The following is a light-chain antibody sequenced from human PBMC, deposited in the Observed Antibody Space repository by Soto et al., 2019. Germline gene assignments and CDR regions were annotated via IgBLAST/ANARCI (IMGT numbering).Light chain of an antibody. CDR2: FAS. J-gene: IGKJ2*01. CDR3: LQHYENPPYT. V-gene: IGKV4-1*01. CDR1: QSLLFTSNNHNY. Sequence: IVLTQSPDSLAVSLGERASINCKSSQSLLFTSNNHNYLAWYQQKPGQPPKLLFYFASIRNDGVPDRFSGSGSGTDFTLTISSLQAEDVAVYYCLQHYENPPYTFSQGTKLEIK.